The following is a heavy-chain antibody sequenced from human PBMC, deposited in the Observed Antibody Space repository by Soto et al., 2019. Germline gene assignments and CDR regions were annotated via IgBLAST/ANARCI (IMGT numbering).Heavy chain of an antibody. CDR1: GGSISSGGYY. J-gene: IGHJ6*02. CDR3: ARDIITMVRGVMTDYGMDV. D-gene: IGHD3-10*01. CDR2: IYYSGSN. Sequence: QVQLQESGPGLVKPSQTLSLTCTVSGGSISSGGYYWSWIRQHPGKGLEWIGYIYYSGSNYYNPSLKSIVTISVDTSKNQFTLKLSSVTAADTAVYYCARDIITMVRGVMTDYGMDVWGQGTTVTVSS. V-gene: IGHV4-31*01.